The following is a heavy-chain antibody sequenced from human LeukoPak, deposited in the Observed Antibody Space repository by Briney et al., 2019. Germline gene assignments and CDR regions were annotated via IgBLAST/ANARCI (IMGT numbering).Heavy chain of an antibody. CDR1: GFTFSSYW. CDR2: IKQDGSEK. D-gene: IGHD4-17*01. Sequence: GGSLRLSCAASGFTFSSYWMSWVRQAPGKGLEWVANIKQDGSEKYYVDSVKGRFTISRDNAKNSLYLQMNSLRAEDTAVYYCARDSRYGDYGLDYWGQGTLVTVSS. V-gene: IGHV3-7*01. CDR3: ARDSRYGDYGLDY. J-gene: IGHJ4*02.